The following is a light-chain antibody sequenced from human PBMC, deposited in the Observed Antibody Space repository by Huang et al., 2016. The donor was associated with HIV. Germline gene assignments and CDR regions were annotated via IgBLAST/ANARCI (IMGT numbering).Light chain of an antibody. CDR1: QSVNNN. CDR2: GAS. CDR3: QQYSNWPFT. J-gene: IGKJ3*01. Sequence: ETVMTQSPATLSVSPGERATLSCRASQSVNNNLAWYQQKHGQAPRLLISGASTRATGIPARFSGSGSGTEFTLTISSLQSEDFAVYYCQQYSNWPFTFGPGTKVDIK. V-gene: IGKV3-15*01.